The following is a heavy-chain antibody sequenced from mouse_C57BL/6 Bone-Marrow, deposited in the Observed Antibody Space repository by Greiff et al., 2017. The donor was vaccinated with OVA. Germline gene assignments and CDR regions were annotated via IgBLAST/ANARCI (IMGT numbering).Heavy chain of an antibody. J-gene: IGHJ3*01. V-gene: IGHV3-6*01. Sequence: EVQLQESGPGLVKPSQSLSLTCSVTGYSITSGYYWNWIRQFPGNKLEWMGYISYDGSNNYNPSPKNRISITRDTSKNQFFLKLNSVTTEDTATYYCARRDYDPWFAYWGQGTLVTVSA. CDR1: GYSITSGYY. CDR2: ISYDGSN. D-gene: IGHD2-4*01. CDR3: ARRDYDPWFAY.